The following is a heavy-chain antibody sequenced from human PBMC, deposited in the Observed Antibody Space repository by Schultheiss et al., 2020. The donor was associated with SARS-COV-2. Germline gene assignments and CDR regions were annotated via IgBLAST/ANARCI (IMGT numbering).Heavy chain of an antibody. J-gene: IGHJ3*02. Sequence: SETLSLTCAVYGGSFSGYYWSWIRQPPGKGLEWIGSIYHSGSTYYNPSLKSRVTISVDTSKNQFSLKLSSVTAADTAVYYCASDVEDDVLTGVFDMWGQGTMVTVSS. V-gene: IGHV4-34*01. CDR2: IYHSGST. D-gene: IGHD3-9*01. CDR3: ASDVEDDVLTGVFDM. CDR1: GGSFSGYY.